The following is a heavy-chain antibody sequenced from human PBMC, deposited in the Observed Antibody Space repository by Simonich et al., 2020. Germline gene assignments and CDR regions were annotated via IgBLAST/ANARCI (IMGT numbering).Heavy chain of an antibody. D-gene: IGHD1-1*01. CDR1: GGSFSGYY. J-gene: IGHJ4*02. CDR3: ARHLQLGPFDY. CDR2: INHSGST. Sequence: QVQLQQWGAGLLKPSETLSLTCAGHGGSFSGYYWSWIRQPPGKGLEWIGEINHSGSTNYNPSLKSRVTISVDTSKNQFSLKLSSVTAADTAVYYCARHLQLGPFDYWGQGTLVTVSS. V-gene: IGHV4-34*01.